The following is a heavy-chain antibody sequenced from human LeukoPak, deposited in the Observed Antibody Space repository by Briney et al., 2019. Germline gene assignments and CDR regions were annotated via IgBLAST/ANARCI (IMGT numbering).Heavy chain of an antibody. V-gene: IGHV3-7*01. Sequence: GGSLRLSCAASGFTFSSNWMSWVRQAPGKGLEWVAHIKQDGSEKYYVDSVKGRFTISRDNAKNSLYLQMNSLRAEDTTVYYCAKDAGGGLCYFDYWGQGTLVTVSS. D-gene: IGHD2-2*01. CDR3: AKDAGGGLCYFDY. CDR2: IKQDGSEK. CDR1: GFTFSSNW. J-gene: IGHJ4*02.